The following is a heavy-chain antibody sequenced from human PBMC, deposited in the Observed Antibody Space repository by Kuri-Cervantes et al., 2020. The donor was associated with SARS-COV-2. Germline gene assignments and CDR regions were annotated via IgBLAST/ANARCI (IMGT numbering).Heavy chain of an antibody. CDR2: IYYSGST. V-gene: IGHV4-31*11. CDR1: GGSISSGGYY. Sequence: LRLSCAVSGGSISSGGYYWSWIRQHPGKGPEWIGYIYYSGSTYYNPSLKSRVTISVDTSKNQFSLKLSSVTAADTAVYYCARVITDVTTVYFDYWGQGTLVTVSS. CDR3: ARVITDVTTVYFDY. J-gene: IGHJ4*02. D-gene: IGHD4-11*01.